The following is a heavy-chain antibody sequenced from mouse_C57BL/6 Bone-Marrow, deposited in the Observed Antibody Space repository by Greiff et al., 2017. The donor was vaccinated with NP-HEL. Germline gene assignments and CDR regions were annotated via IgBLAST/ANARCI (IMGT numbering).Heavy chain of an antibody. CDR2: ISSGGSYT. V-gene: IGHV5-6*02. J-gene: IGHJ4*01. CDR3: ARHTIRLAMDY. D-gene: IGHD2-12*01. Sequence: DVMLVESGGDLVKPGGSLKLSCAASGFTFSSYGMSWVRQTPDKRLEWVATISSGGSYTYYPDSVKGRFTISRDNAKNTLYLQMSSLKSEDTAMYYCARHTIRLAMDYWGQGTSVTVSS. CDR1: GFTFSSYG.